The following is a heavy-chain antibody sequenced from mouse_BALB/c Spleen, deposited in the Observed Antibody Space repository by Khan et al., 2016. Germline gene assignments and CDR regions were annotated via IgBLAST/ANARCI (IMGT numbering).Heavy chain of an antibody. CDR1: EYEFPSHD. CDR2: INSAGNDT. CDR3: TRQYYGSSFWFAY. Sequence: EVQLQESGGGLVQPGESLKLSCESNEYEFPSHDMSWVRKTPEKRLEMVAAINSAGNDTYYPDTMERRFIISRDNTKKTLYLQINSLSSENTALYYSTRQYYGSSFWFAYWGQGTLVTVSA. V-gene: IGHV5-2*01. D-gene: IGHD1-1*01. J-gene: IGHJ3*01.